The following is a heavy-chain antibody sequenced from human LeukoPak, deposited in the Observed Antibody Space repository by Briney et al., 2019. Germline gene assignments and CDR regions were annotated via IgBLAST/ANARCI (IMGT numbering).Heavy chain of an antibody. Sequence: PGGSLRISCAASGFTFSSYAMSWVRQAPGKGLEWVSAISGSGGSTYYADSVKGRFTISRDNSKNTLYLQMNSLRAEDTAVYYCAKDNAYDSSGYYFRWGQGTLVTVSS. J-gene: IGHJ4*02. CDR1: GFTFSSYA. D-gene: IGHD3-22*01. CDR2: ISGSGGST. V-gene: IGHV3-23*01. CDR3: AKDNAYDSSGYYFR.